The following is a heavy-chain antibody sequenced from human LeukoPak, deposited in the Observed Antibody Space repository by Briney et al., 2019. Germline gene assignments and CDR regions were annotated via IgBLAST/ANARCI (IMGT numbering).Heavy chain of an antibody. Sequence: EASVKVSCKASGGTFSSYAISWVRQAPGQGLEWMGRIIPIFGTANYAQKFQGRVTITTDESTSTAYKELSSLRSGDTAVYYCARDGYYDSSGFDYWGQGTLVTVSS. CDR3: ARDGYYDSSGFDY. CDR1: GGTFSSYA. D-gene: IGHD3-22*01. V-gene: IGHV1-69*05. CDR2: IIPIFGTA. J-gene: IGHJ4*02.